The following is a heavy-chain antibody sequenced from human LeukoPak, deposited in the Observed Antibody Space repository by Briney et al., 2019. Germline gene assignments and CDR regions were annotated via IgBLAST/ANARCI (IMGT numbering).Heavy chain of an antibody. V-gene: IGHV3-30*19. CDR2: ISSDGSNK. Sequence: GGSLRLSCAASGFTFSSYGMHWVRQAPGKGLEWLAVISSDGSNKYYADSVKGRFTISRDNSKTTLFVQMNSLRVEDTAVYYCARCRENDFWSGSPVDYWGQGTLVTVSS. CDR3: ARCRENDFWSGSPVDY. CDR1: GFTFSSYG. J-gene: IGHJ4*02. D-gene: IGHD3-3*01.